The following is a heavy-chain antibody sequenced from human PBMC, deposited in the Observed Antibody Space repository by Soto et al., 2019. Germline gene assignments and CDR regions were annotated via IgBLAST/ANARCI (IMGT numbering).Heavy chain of an antibody. J-gene: IGHJ6*02. Sequence: PGGSLRLSCAASGFTFSSYAMSWVRQAPGKGLEWVSAISGSGGSTYYADSVKGRFTISRDNSKNTLYLQMNSLRAEDTAVYYCAKHGRGCSSTSCLYYYYGMDVWGQGTTVTVSS. V-gene: IGHV3-23*01. CDR2: ISGSGGST. D-gene: IGHD2-2*01. CDR3: AKHGRGCSSTSCLYYYYGMDV. CDR1: GFTFSSYA.